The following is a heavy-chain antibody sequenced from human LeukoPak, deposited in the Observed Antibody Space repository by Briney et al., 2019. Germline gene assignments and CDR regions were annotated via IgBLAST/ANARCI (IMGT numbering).Heavy chain of an antibody. J-gene: IGHJ3*02. D-gene: IGHD6-6*01. Sequence: GSSVKFSCKAFGGTFSSYAISWVRQAPGQGLEWMGRIIPILGIANYAQKLQGRVTITTDESTSTAYMELSSLRSEDTAVYYCARTYSSSPLGVTDAFDIWGQGTMVTVSS. V-gene: IGHV1-69*04. CDR1: GGTFSSYA. CDR2: IIPILGIA. CDR3: ARTYSSSPLGVTDAFDI.